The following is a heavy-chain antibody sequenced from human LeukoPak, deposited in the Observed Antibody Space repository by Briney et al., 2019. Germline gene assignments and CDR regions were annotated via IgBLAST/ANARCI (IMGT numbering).Heavy chain of an antibody. D-gene: IGHD3-9*01. CDR1: GFTFSSYS. CDR2: VSASGGST. J-gene: IGHJ4*02. Sequence: GGSLRLSCAASGFTFSSYSMNWVRQAPGKGLQWVSAVSASGGSTYYADSVKGRFTISRDNSKNTLYLQMNSLRAEDTAVYYCAKGVGYYDILTGYLSRWGQGTLVTVSS. V-gene: IGHV3-23*01. CDR3: AKGVGYYDILTGYLSR.